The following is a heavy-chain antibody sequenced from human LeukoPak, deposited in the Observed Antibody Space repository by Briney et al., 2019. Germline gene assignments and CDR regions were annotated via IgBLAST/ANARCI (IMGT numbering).Heavy chain of an antibody. CDR3: ARGTTVTNAHVDY. CDR2: IRYDGSNK. Sequence: GGSLRLSCAASGFTFSSYGMHWVRQAPGKGLEWVAFIRYDGSNKYYADSVKGRFTTSRDNAKNSLYLQMNSLRAEDTAVYYCARGTTVTNAHVDYWGQGTLVTVSS. CDR1: GFTFSSYG. J-gene: IGHJ4*02. D-gene: IGHD4-17*01. V-gene: IGHV3-30*02.